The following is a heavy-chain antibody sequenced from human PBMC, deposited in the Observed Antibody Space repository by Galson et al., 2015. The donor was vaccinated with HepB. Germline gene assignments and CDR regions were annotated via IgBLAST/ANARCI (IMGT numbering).Heavy chain of an antibody. CDR1: GFTFSSYG. J-gene: IGHJ6*03. V-gene: IGHV3-21*01. Sequence: SLRLSCAASGFTFSSYGMHWVRQAPGKGLEWVSSISSSSSYIYYADSVKGRFTISRDNAKNSLYLQMNSLRAEDTAVYYCAREGDYDFWSGYPRNYYYYMDVWGKGTTVTVSS. CDR3: AREGDYDFWSGYPRNYYYYMDV. D-gene: IGHD3-3*01. CDR2: ISSSSSYI.